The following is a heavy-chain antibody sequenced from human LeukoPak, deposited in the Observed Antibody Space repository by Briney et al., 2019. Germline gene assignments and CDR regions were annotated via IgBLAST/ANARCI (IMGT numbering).Heavy chain of an antibody. CDR1: VDSTRGHY. D-gene: IGHD1-26*01. V-gene: IGHV4-4*07. J-gene: IGHJ4*02. Sequence: SETLSLTCTVSVDSTRGHYWSWIRQSAGKVLEWIGRVHSSGTTNYNPSLKSRVTMSVDTSKKQFSLKVRSVTAADTAVYYCARDSGSQNYWGQGTLVTVSS. CDR3: ARDSGSQNY. CDR2: VHSSGTT.